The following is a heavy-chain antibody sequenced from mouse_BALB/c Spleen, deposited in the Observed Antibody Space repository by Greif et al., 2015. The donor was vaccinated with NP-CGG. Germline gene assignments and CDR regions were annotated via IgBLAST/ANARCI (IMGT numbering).Heavy chain of an antibody. J-gene: IGHJ2*01. CDR3: LITTSSL. D-gene: IGHD2-4*01. Sequence: EVMLVESGGGLVQPGGSLKLSCAASGFTLSSYGMSWVRQTPDKRLELVATINSNGGSTYYPDSVKGRFTISRDNAKNTLYLQMSSLKSEDTAMYYCLITTSSLWGQGTTLTVSS. CDR2: INSNGGST. V-gene: IGHV5-6-3*01. CDR1: GFTLSSYG.